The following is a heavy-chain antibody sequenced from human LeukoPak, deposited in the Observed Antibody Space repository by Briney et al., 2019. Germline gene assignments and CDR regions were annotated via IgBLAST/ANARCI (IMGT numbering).Heavy chain of an antibody. D-gene: IGHD6-19*01. CDR2: IYYSGNT. CDR1: GGSFSSSSYY. CDR3: ARQAVAGNGFDY. J-gene: IGHJ4*02. Sequence: SETLSLTCTVSGGSFSSSSYYWGWIRQPPGKGLEWIGTIYYSGNTYYNPSLKSRVSISVDTSKNQFSLKLSSVTAADTAVYYCARQAVAGNGFDYWGQGTLVTVPS. V-gene: IGHV4-39*01.